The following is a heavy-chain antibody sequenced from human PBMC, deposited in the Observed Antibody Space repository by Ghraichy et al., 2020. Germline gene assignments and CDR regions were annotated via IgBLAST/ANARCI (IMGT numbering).Heavy chain of an antibody. V-gene: IGHV3-23*01. CDR3: AKDRLTNSVDCYNCYNFHNGMDV. CDR2: ISGSGGAT. D-gene: IGHD2-21*02. CDR1: GLSFNTYA. J-gene: IGHJ6*02. Sequence: GGSLRLSCAASGLSFNTYAMSWVRQAPGRGLEWVSAISGSGGATYYADSVKGRFTISRDNSKNTLYLQMHGLGAEDTAVYYCAKDRLTNSVDCYNCYNFHNGMDVWGQGTSVTVSS.